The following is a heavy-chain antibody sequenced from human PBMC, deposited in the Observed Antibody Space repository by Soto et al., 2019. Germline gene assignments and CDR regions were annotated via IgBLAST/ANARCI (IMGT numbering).Heavy chain of an antibody. CDR1: GGSISSYY. CDR2: IYYSGST. Sequence: SETLSLTCTVSGGSISSYYWSWIRQPPGKGLEWIGYIYYSGSTNYNPSLKSRVTISIDTSKNQFALKLSSVTAADTAVYYCASTGIAAAGYYYYYMDVWGKGTTVTVSS. J-gene: IGHJ6*03. CDR3: ASTGIAAAGYYYYYMDV. D-gene: IGHD6-13*01. V-gene: IGHV4-59*08.